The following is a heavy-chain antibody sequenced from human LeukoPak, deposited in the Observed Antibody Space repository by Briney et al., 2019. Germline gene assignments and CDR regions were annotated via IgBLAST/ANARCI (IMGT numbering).Heavy chain of an antibody. CDR3: ARHGLYDSTDYWTFQH. CDR2: ISSSSNYK. V-gene: IGHV3-11*06. CDR1: GFTFSDYY. D-gene: IGHD3-22*01. J-gene: IGHJ1*01. Sequence: PGGSLRLSRAASGFTFSDYYMSWIRQAPGKGLEWISYISSSSNYKNYADSVQGRFTISRDNAKSSLYLQMNGLRAVDTAAYYCARHGLYDSTDYWTFQHWGQGTLVTVSS.